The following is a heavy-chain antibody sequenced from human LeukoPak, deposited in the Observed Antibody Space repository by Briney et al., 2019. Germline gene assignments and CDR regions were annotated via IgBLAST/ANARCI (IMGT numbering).Heavy chain of an antibody. V-gene: IGHV4-61*02. D-gene: IGHD3-10*01. CDR3: AREFSETTYYYGSGYNWFDP. CDR2: IFASGST. CDR1: GASISSGSYY. J-gene: IGHJ5*02. Sequence: SETLSLTCTVSGASISSGSYYWNWIRQPAVKGLEWIGRIFASGSTNYNPSLKSRVTISVDTSKNQFSLKLSSVTAADTAVYYCAREFSETTYYYGSGYNWFDPWGQGTLVTVSS.